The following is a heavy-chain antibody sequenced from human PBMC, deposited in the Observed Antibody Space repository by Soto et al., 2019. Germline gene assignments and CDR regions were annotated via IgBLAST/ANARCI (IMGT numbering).Heavy chain of an antibody. D-gene: IGHD3-10*01. CDR2: VFPGGPT. J-gene: IGHJ4*02. V-gene: IGHV4-4*07. CDR3: ARTLSGFTYGSRQFYFDY. CDR1: CDPITSYF. Sequence: QVQLQESGPGLVKPSETLSLTCNVSCDPITSYFWTWIRQPAGKGLEWIGHVFPGGPTSHNSSLKSRVSMSIDTSKNQFPLTLTPVTAADTAVYYCARTLSGFTYGSRQFYFDYWGQGTLVTVSS.